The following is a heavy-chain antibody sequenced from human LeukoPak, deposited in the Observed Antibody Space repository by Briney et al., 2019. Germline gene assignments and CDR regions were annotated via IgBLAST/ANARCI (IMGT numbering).Heavy chain of an antibody. V-gene: IGHV4-59*12. J-gene: IGHJ4*02. D-gene: IGHD2-2*01. CDR3: ARLFCASTTCYADF. CDR1: GGSINSYY. Sequence: SETLSLTCTVSGGSINSYYWSWIRQPPGKGLEWIGYIYNSGSTNYNPSLKSRVTISVDTPKNQISLKLTSVTAADTAVYYCARLFCASTTCYADFWGQGTLVTVSS. CDR2: IYNSGST.